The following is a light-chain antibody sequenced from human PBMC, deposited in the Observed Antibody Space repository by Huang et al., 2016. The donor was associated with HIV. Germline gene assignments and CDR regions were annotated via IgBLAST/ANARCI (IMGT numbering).Light chain of an antibody. J-gene: IGKJ2*01. CDR3: LQSYSMFRT. V-gene: IGKV1-39*01. CDR1: QNIDIY. CDR2: TAS. Sequence: EIQMTQSPSSLSASVGDTVTITCRASQNIDIYLNWYQQRPGKAHKLLIYTASSLQTGVPSRFIGSGSGTDFTLTIDSLQPEDFATYYCLQSYSMFRTFGQGTKLDFK.